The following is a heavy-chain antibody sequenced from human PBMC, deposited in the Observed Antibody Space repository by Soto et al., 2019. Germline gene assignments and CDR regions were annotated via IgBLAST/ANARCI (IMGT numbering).Heavy chain of an antibody. J-gene: IGHJ4*02. CDR3: GPRGAVAPRGY. D-gene: IGHD2-15*01. CDR2: INHIGYT. V-gene: IGHV4-34*02. Sequence: QVQLQQWGAGLLKPSETLSLTCAVSGGSFSDFYWTWIRQLPGKGLEWIGEINHIGYTNYNPSLESRVATSVDTSKNQSSLKLGSVTAADTAVYSCGPRGAVAPRGYWGQGTLVTVSS. CDR1: GGSFSDFY.